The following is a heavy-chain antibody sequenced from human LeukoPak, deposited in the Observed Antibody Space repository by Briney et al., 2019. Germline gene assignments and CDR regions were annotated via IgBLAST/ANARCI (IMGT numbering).Heavy chain of an antibody. D-gene: IGHD3-3*01. J-gene: IGHJ4*02. CDR2: INPNSGGT. CDR1: GYTFTGYY. CDR3: ARDRALFLEWSNLYYFDY. Sequence: GASVKVSCKASGYTFTGYYMHWVRQAPGQGLEWMGWINPNSGGTNYAQKFQGWVTMTRDTSISTAYMELSRLRSDDTAVYYCARDRALFLEWSNLYYFDYWGQGTLVTVSS. V-gene: IGHV1-2*04.